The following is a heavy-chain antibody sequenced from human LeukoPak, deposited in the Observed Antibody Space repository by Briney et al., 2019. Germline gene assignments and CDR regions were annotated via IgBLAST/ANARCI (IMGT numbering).Heavy chain of an antibody. V-gene: IGHV3-23*01. Sequence: GGSLRLSCAASGFTFSSYAMSWVRQAPGKGLGWVSAISGSGGSTYYAASVKGRFTISRDNSKNTLYLQMNSLRAEDTAVYYCAKGDNYYDSSGYRTWGQGTLVTVSS. CDR2: ISGSGGST. CDR3: AKGDNYYDSSGYRT. J-gene: IGHJ5*02. D-gene: IGHD3-22*01. CDR1: GFTFSSYA.